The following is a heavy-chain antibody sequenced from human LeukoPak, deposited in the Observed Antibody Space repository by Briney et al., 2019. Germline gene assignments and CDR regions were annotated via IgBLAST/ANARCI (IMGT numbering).Heavy chain of an antibody. J-gene: IGHJ4*02. CDR2: IKEDGGIK. D-gene: IGHD6-13*01. Sequence: GVSLRLSCAASGFTFSWYWMSWVRQAPGKGLEWVANIKEDGGIKYYVDSVKGRLTISRDNAKSSVYLQVNSLRAEDTALYYYARIGYSSSSIDYWGQGTLVTVSS. CDR1: GFTFSWYW. CDR3: ARIGYSSSSIDY. V-gene: IGHV3-7*01.